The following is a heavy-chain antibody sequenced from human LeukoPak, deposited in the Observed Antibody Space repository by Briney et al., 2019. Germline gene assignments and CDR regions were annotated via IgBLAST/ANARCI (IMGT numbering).Heavy chain of an antibody. D-gene: IGHD1-14*01. CDR3: ARASSKPIDY. V-gene: IGHV3-30*04. CDR2: ISEDGSNK. Sequence: GGSLRLSCAASGFTFSSYAMHWFRQAPGKGLEWVAVISEDGSNKYYADSVKGRFTISRDNSKNTLYLQMNSLRAEDTAVYYCARASSKPIDYWGQGTLVTVSS. J-gene: IGHJ4*02. CDR1: GFTFSSYA.